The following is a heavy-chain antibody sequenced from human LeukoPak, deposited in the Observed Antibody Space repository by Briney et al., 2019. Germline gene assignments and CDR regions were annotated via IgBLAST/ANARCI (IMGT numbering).Heavy chain of an antibody. CDR2: VDHTGST. Sequence: SETLSLTCSVSDDSITMYYWTWIRQPPGKGLEWIGYVDHTGSTNYNPSLKSRVTISVDTSKNQFSLKLSSVTAADTAVYYCARLYGSGSSLYFDYWGQGTLVTVSS. D-gene: IGHD3-10*01. CDR1: DDSITMYY. V-gene: IGHV4-59*08. J-gene: IGHJ4*02. CDR3: ARLYGSGSSLYFDY.